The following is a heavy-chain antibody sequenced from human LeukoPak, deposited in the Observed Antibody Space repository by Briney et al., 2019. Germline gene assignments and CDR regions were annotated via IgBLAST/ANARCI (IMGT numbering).Heavy chain of an antibody. CDR3: AKEDGSSWSSYYDY. D-gene: IGHD6-13*01. Sequence: GGSLRLSCAASGFTFSSYSMNWVRQAPGKGLEWVSSISSSSSYIYYADSVKGRFTISRDNAKNSLYLQMNSLRAEDTAVYYCAKEDGSSWSSYYDYWGQGTLVTVSS. CDR1: GFTFSSYS. J-gene: IGHJ4*02. CDR2: ISSSSSYI. V-gene: IGHV3-21*01.